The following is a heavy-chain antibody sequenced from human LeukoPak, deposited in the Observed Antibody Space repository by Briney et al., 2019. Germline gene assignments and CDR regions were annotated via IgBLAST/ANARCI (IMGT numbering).Heavy chain of an antibody. Sequence: PSETLSLTCTVSGGSISSSSYYWGWIRQPPGKGLEWIGSIYHSGSTYYNPSLKSRVTISVDTSKNQFSLKLSSVTAADTAVYYCARGGWCCYDYVWGSYRLYYFDYWGQGTLVTVSS. V-gene: IGHV4-39*07. CDR2: IYHSGST. J-gene: IGHJ4*02. CDR1: GGSISSSSYY. D-gene: IGHD3-16*02. CDR3: ARGGWCCYDYVWGSYRLYYFDY.